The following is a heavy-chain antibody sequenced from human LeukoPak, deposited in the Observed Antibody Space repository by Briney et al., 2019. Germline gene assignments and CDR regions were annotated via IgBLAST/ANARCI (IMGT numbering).Heavy chain of an antibody. V-gene: IGHV1-2*02. CDR3: ARVGGYYYDRSGYYPLDY. CDR1: GYTFTGYY. D-gene: IGHD3-22*01. J-gene: IGHJ4*02. Sequence: ASVKVSCKASGYTFTGYYMHWVRQAPGQGLEWMGWINPNSGGTNYAQKFQGRVTMTTDTSTNTAYMELRSLRSDDTAFYYCARVGGYYYDRSGYYPLDYWGQGTLVTVSS. CDR2: INPNSGGT.